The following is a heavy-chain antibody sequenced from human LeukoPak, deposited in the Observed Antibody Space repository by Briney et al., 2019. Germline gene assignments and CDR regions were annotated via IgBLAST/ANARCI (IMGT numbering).Heavy chain of an antibody. Sequence: ASVKVSRKASGYTFTSYAMNWVRQAPGQGLEWMGIINPSGGSTSYAQKFQGRVTMTRDTSTSTVYMELSSLRSEDTAVYYCARIGSYGMIVVAGYFDYWGRGTLVTVSS. J-gene: IGHJ4*02. CDR2: INPSGGST. D-gene: IGHD3-22*01. V-gene: IGHV1-46*01. CDR3: ARIGSYGMIVVAGYFDY. CDR1: GYTFTSYA.